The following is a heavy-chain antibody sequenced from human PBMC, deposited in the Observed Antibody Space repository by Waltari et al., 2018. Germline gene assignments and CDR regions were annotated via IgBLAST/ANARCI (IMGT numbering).Heavy chain of an antibody. CDR1: GGTFSSYA. V-gene: IGHV1-69*12. J-gene: IGHJ3*02. CDR3: ARDRYCSGGSCRYDAFDI. D-gene: IGHD2-15*01. CDR2: INPIFGTA. Sequence: QVQLVQSGAEVKKPGSSVKVSCKASGGTFSSYAISWVRQAPGQGLEWMGGINPIFGTANYAQKFQGRVTITADESTSTAYMELSSLRSEDTAVYYCARDRYCSGGSCRYDAFDIWGQGTMVTVSS.